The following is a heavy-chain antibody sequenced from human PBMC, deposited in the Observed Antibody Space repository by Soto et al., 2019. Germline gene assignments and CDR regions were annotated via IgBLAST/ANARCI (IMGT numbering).Heavy chain of an antibody. V-gene: IGHV1-18*04. J-gene: IGHJ6*02. CDR2: ISPYNGTT. CDR3: ARDGERDTGLNFYYYLHGMDA. Sequence: ASVKVSCKASGYTFTTYGISWVRQAPGQGLEWMGWISPYNGTTKYAEKFQGEMTMTTDTATSTTYMDLRSLRSDDTAVYYCARDGERDTGLNFYYYLHGMDAWGQGTRVTVSS. D-gene: IGHD1-1*01. CDR1: GYTFTTYG.